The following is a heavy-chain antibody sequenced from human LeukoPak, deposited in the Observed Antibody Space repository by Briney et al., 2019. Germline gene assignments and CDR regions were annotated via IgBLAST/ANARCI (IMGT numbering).Heavy chain of an antibody. J-gene: IGHJ5*02. CDR2: IKQDGSEK. CDR1: GFTFSSYW. CDR3: AKPLMRDRWFGES. V-gene: IGHV3-7*01. D-gene: IGHD3-10*01. Sequence: PGGSLRLSCAASGFTFSSYWMSWVRQAPGKGLEWVANIKQDGSEKYYVDSVKGRFTISRDTSRNIVSLQMNSLRLEDTAIYYCAKPLMRDRWFGESWGQGTLVTVSS.